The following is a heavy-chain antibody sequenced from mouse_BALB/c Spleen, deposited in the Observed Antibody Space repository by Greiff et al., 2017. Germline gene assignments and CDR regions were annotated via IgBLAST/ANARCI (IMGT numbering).Heavy chain of an antibody. V-gene: IGHV1S56*01. Sequence: QVQLQQSGPELVKPGASVRISCKASGYTFTSYYIHWVKQRPGQGLEWIGWIYPGNVNTKYNEKFKGKATLTADKSSSTAYMQLSSLTSVDSAVYFCARDTSLLGQDGFAYWGQGTLVTVSA. CDR3: ARDTSLLGQDGFAY. CDR2: IYPGNVNT. D-gene: IGHD3-3*01. CDR1: GYTFTSYY. J-gene: IGHJ3*01.